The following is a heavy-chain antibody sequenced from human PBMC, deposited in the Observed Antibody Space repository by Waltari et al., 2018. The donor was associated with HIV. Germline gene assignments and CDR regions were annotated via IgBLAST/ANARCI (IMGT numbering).Heavy chain of an antibody. D-gene: IGHD2-21*02. CDR3: ARDVSPYGGNLPSWFDP. J-gene: IGHJ5*02. CDR2: IFHPGIS. Sequence: QVQLQESGPGLVKPSETLSLTCDVAAYSISSGYYWGWIRQPPGRGLEWIGSIFHPGISYYTPPLRRRVTISLDTSKKQFYLRLTSVTAADTAMYYGARDVSPYGGNLPSWFDPWGQGILVIFSS. CDR1: AYSISSGYY. V-gene: IGHV4-38-2*02.